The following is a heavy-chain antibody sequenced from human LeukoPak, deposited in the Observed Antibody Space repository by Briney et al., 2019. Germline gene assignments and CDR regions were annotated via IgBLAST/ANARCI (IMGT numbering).Heavy chain of an antibody. CDR1: GFTFDDYG. V-gene: IGHV3-20*04. Sequence: GGSLRLSCAASGFTFDDYGMSWVRQAPGKGLEWVSGINWNGGSTGYADSVKGRFTISRDNAKNSLYLQMNSLRAEDTAVYYCARVSTGGPRRHFDYWGQGTLVTVSS. CDR3: ARVSTGGPRRHFDY. CDR2: INWNGGST. D-gene: IGHD7-27*01. J-gene: IGHJ4*02.